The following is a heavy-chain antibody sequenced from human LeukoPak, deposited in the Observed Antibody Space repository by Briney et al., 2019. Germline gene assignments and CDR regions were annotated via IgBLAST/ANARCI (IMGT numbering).Heavy chain of an antibody. CDR3: ARVNTDYRGSLDY. V-gene: IGHV4-59*12. Sequence: SETLSLTCTVSGGSINNYYWNWIRQSPGKGLEWMGSIYYTGGTNNNPSLKGRVTLSVDTSKNQFSLKLTSVTASDTAAYYCARVNTDYRGSLDYWGQGTLVTVSS. D-gene: IGHD4-11*01. CDR2: IYYTGGT. J-gene: IGHJ4*02. CDR1: GGSINNYY.